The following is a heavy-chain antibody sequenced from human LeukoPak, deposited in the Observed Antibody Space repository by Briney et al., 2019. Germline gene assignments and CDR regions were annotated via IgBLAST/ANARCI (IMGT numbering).Heavy chain of an antibody. CDR2: IIPILGIA. Sequence: SVKLSCKASGGTFSSYAISWVRQAPGQGLEWMGRIIPILGIANYAKKFHGRVAITADKSTSTAYMELSSLRSEDTAVYYCARFGSGYVNSHFDYWGQGTLVTVSS. V-gene: IGHV1-69*04. D-gene: IGHD5-12*01. CDR3: ARFGSGYVNSHFDY. CDR1: GGTFSSYA. J-gene: IGHJ4*02.